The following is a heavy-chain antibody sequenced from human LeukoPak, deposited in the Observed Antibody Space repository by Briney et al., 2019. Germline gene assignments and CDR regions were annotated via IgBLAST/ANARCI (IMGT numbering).Heavy chain of an antibody. CDR1: GGSISSYY. J-gene: IGHJ4*02. CDR2: IYYSGST. CDR3: ARDPILTAYHTYYFDY. Sequence: TSSETLSLTCTVSGGSISSYYWSWIRQPPGKGLEWIGYIYYSGSTNYNPSLKSRVTISVDTSKNQFSLKLSSVTAADTAVYYCARDPILTAYHTYYFDYWGQGTLVTVSS. D-gene: IGHD3-9*01. V-gene: IGHV4-59*12.